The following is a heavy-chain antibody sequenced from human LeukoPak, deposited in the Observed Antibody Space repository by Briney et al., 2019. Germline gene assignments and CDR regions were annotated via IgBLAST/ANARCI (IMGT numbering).Heavy chain of an antibody. CDR1: GFTFSSYA. CDR2: ISGSGGST. D-gene: IGHD1-26*01. Sequence: PGGSLRLSCAASGFTFSSYAMSWVRQAPGKGLEWVSAISGSGGSTYYADSVKGRFTISRDNSKNTLYLQMSSLRAEDTAVYYCVNTLVSGSYYPSFDYWGQGTLVTVSS. CDR3: VNTLVSGSYYPSFDY. J-gene: IGHJ4*02. V-gene: IGHV3-23*01.